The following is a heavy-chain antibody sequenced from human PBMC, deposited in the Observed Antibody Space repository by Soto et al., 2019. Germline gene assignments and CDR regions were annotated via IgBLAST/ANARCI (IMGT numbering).Heavy chain of an antibody. J-gene: IGHJ4*02. CDR2: IYYSGST. CDR3: ARDVTRGQLLWFGELDY. CDR1: GVSFSRDY. V-gene: IGHV4-30-4*08. Sequence: TLSLTGAVYGVSFSRDYLSWIRQPPGTGLEVIGYIYYSGSTYYNPSLKSRVTISVDTSKNQFSLKLSSVTAADTAVYYCARDVTRGQLLWFGELDYWGQGTLVTVSS. D-gene: IGHD3-10*01.